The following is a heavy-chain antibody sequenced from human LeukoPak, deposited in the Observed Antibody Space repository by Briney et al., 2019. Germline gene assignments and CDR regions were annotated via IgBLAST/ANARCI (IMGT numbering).Heavy chain of an antibody. J-gene: IGHJ4*02. CDR2: IQFDGSDI. CDR1: GFTFSSYG. Sequence: PGGSLRLSCAASGFTFSSYGMHWVRQAPGKGLEWVTFIQFDGSDIFYAESVKGRFTVSRDNSMNTLYLQMNSLRPEDTSVYYCAKDQKLQPFHYWGQGTLVTVSS. V-gene: IGHV3-30*02. D-gene: IGHD2-15*01. CDR3: AKDQKLQPFHY.